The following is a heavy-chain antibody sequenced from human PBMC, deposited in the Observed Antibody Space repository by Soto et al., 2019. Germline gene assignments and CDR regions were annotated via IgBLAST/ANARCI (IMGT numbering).Heavy chain of an antibody. Sequence: ASVKVSCKASGYTFTSYDINWVRQATGQGLEWMGWMNPNSGNTGYAQKFQGRVTMTRNTSISTAYMELSSLRSEDTAVYYCATLKCNWNYRRVDYFDYWGQGTLVTVSS. D-gene: IGHD1-7*01. CDR1: GYTFTSYD. J-gene: IGHJ4*02. V-gene: IGHV1-8*01. CDR2: MNPNSGNT. CDR3: ATLKCNWNYRRVDYFDY.